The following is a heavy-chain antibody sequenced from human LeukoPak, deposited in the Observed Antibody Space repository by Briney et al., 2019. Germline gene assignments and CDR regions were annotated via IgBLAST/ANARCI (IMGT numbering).Heavy chain of an antibody. CDR1: GFTVSNNY. CDR3: AKDISDYGDYVTGAFDI. CDR2: ISGSGGST. V-gene: IGHV3-23*01. Sequence: PGGSLRLSCAASGFTVSNNYMSWVRQAPGKGLEWVSAISGSGGSTYYADSVKGRFTISRDNSKNTLYLQMNSLRAEDTAVYYCAKDISDYGDYVTGAFDIWGQGTMVTVSS. D-gene: IGHD4-17*01. J-gene: IGHJ3*02.